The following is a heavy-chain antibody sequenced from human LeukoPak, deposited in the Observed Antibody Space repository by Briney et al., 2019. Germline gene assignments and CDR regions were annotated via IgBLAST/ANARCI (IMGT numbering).Heavy chain of an antibody. J-gene: IGHJ6*02. V-gene: IGHV4-39*01. CDR1: GGSISSSSYY. CDR2: IYYSGST. Sequence: PSETLSLTCTVSGGSISSSSYYWGWIRQPPGKGLEWIGSIYYSGSTYYNPSLKSRVTISVDTSKNQFSLKLSSVTAADTAVYYCVRLRQMYYYYYGMDVWGQGTTVTVSS. CDR3: VRLRQMYYYYYGMDV.